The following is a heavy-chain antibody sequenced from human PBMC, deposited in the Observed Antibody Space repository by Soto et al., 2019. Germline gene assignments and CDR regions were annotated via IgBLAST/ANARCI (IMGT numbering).Heavy chain of an antibody. Sequence: QVQLQESGPGLVKPWETLSLTCAVSGGSVSSENWWSWVRQAPGKGLEWMGEVYHLGYAHYNPSLNSRVHVSLDKSKNHVSLTLTSVTAADTAVYYCVRHGGYHFDYWGQGKLVTVSS. CDR1: GGSVSSENW. J-gene: IGHJ4*02. V-gene: IGHV4-4*02. CDR3: VRHGGYHFDY. CDR2: VYHLGYA. D-gene: IGHD5-18*01.